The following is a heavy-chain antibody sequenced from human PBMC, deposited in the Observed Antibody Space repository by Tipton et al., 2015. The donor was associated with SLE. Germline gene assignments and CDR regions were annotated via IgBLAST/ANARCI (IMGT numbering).Heavy chain of an antibody. Sequence: RSLRLSCAASGFTFSSYVMHWVRRAPGKGLEWVAVISYDGSNKYYADSVEGRFSISRDSSKNTLYLQMNSLRAEDTAVYYCARDYYDSALGAFDMRGQGTMVTVSS. D-gene: IGHD3-22*01. CDR2: ISYDGSNK. J-gene: IGHJ3*02. CDR1: GFTFSSYV. CDR3: ARDYYDSALGAFDM. V-gene: IGHV3-30*14.